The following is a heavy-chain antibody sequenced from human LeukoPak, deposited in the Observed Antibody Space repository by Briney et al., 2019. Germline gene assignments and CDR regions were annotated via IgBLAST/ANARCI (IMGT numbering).Heavy chain of an antibody. CDR2: ISSSSSYI. Sequence: PGGSLRLSCAASGFTFSSYSMNWVRQAPGKGLEWVSSISSSSSYIYYADSVKGRFTISRDNAKNSLYLQVNSLRAEDTAVYYCARDKRQQLVPAHFDLWGRGTLVTVSS. J-gene: IGHJ2*01. CDR3: ARDKRQQLVPAHFDL. V-gene: IGHV3-21*01. CDR1: GFTFSSYS. D-gene: IGHD6-13*01.